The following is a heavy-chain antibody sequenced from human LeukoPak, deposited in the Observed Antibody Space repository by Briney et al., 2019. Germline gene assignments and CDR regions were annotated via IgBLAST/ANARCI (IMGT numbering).Heavy chain of an antibody. CDR3: AKPPTVSGMDV. CDR1: GFTFSSYA. CDR2: ISGSGGNT. Sequence: GGSLRLSCAASGFTFSSYAMIWLRQAPGKGLEGVSAISGSGGNTYYADSVKGRFTISRDNSKNTLYLQMNSLRAEDTAVYYCAKPPTVSGMDVWGQGTTVTVSS. J-gene: IGHJ6*02. V-gene: IGHV3-23*01. D-gene: IGHD4-17*01.